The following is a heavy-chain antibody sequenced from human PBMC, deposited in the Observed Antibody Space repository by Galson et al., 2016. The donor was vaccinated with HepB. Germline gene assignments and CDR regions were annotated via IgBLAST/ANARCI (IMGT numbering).Heavy chain of an antibody. J-gene: IGHJ4*02. V-gene: IGHV3-21*01. Sequence: SLRLSCAASGFSFTSYSTNWVRQAPGKGLEWVSFISTTSTYIYYADSVKGRFIITRDNAKSSLYLQMKSLRAEDTAVYYCVRAFHDTSGHYWVNLDYWGQGALVTVSS. CDR3: VRAFHDTSGHYWVNLDY. D-gene: IGHD3-22*01. CDR2: ISTTSTYI. CDR1: GFSFTSYS.